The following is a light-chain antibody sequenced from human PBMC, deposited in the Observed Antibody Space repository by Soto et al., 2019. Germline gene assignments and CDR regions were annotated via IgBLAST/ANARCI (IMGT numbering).Light chain of an antibody. J-gene: IGKJ3*01. CDR3: QQFGSSPGFT. CDR1: QSINSRY. CDR2: GAS. V-gene: IGKV3-20*01. Sequence: EIVLTQSPGTLSLSPGERATLSCRASQSINSRYLAWYQQKPGQAPRLLIYGASGRATGIPDRFSGSGSGTDFPLTISRLEPEDFAVYYCQQFGSSPGFTFGPGTKVDIK.